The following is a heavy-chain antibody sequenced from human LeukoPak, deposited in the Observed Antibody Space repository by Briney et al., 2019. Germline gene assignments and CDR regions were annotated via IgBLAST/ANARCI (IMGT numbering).Heavy chain of an antibody. D-gene: IGHD6-19*01. CDR2: ISAYNGNA. Sequence: EASVKVSCKASGYTFTSYGISWVRQAPGQGLEWMGWISAYNGNANYAQKFQGRVTITRDTSASTAYMELSSLRSEDTAVYYCARGGLAVAGTVHGYWGQGTLVTVSS. CDR3: ARGGLAVAGTVHGY. CDR1: GYTFTSYG. J-gene: IGHJ4*02. V-gene: IGHV1-18*01.